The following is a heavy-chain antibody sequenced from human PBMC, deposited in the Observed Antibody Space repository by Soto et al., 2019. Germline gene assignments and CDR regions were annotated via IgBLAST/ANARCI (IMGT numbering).Heavy chain of an antibody. J-gene: IGHJ4*02. CDR1: GFTFSSYA. CDR3: ARDPGDWMGDYVWGSYRYTRRSFDY. CDR2: ISYDGSNK. V-gene: IGHV3-30-3*01. D-gene: IGHD3-16*02. Sequence: GESLKISCAASGFTFSSYAMHWVRQAPGKGLEWVAVISYDGSNKYYADSVKGRFTISRDNSKNTLYLQMNSLRAEDTAVYYCARDPGDWMGDYVWGSYRYTRRSFDYWGQGTLVTVSS.